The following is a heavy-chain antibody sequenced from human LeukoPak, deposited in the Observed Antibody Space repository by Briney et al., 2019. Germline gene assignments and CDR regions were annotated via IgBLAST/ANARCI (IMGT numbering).Heavy chain of an antibody. CDR2: FDPEDGET. Sequence: ASVKVSCKVSGYTLTELSMHWVRQAPGKGLEWMGGFDPEDGETIYAQKFQGRVTMTEDTSTDTAYMELSSLRSEDTAVYYCATDLVGAWELLSFDYWGQGTLVTVYS. D-gene: IGHD1-26*01. CDR1: GYTLTELS. J-gene: IGHJ4*02. CDR3: ATDLVGAWELLSFDY. V-gene: IGHV1-24*01.